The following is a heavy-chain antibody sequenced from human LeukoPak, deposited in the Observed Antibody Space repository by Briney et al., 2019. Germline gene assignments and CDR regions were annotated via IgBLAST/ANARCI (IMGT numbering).Heavy chain of an antibody. CDR2: IRYDGSNK. J-gene: IGHJ4*02. CDR3: AKDRPSTVPKGNGY. Sequence: GGSLRLSCAASGFTFSSYGMHRVRQAPGKGLEWVAFIRYDGSNKYYADSVKGRFTISRDNSKNTLYLQMNSLRAEDTAVYYCAKDRPSTVPKGNGYWGQGTLVTVSS. CDR1: GFTFSSYG. D-gene: IGHD4-17*01. V-gene: IGHV3-30*02.